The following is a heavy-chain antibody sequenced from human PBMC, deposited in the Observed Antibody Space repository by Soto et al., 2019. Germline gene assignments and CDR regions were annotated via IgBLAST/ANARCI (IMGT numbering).Heavy chain of an antibody. CDR3: ERAAYKWNYAALDY. CDR1: GFTFSSYG. V-gene: IGHV3-33*01. CDR2: IWYDGSNK. D-gene: IGHD1-7*01. Sequence: QVQLVESGGGVVQPGRSLRLSCAASGFTFSSYGMHWVRQAPGKGLEWVAVIWYDGSNKYYADSVKGRITISRDNSKNPRYLQVNSVRAEDTAVYYCERAAYKWNYAALDYWGQGALVTVSS. J-gene: IGHJ4*02.